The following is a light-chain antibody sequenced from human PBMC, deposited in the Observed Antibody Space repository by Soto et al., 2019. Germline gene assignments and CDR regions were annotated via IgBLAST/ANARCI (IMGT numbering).Light chain of an antibody. V-gene: IGLV2-14*01. CDR1: SSDVGAYNY. CDR2: EVS. CDR3: CSYVSSKTYV. Sequence: QSVLTQPASVSGSPGQSITISCTGTSSDVGAYNYLSWFQQHPGKAPKLMIYEVSNRPSGVSNRFSGSKSDNTASLTISGLQAEDGADYYCCSYVSSKTYVLGTGTKVTVL. J-gene: IGLJ1*01.